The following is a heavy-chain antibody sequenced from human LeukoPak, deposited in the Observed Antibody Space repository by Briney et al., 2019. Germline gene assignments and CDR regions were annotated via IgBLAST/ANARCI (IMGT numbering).Heavy chain of an antibody. CDR2: IGTSSSII. V-gene: IGHV3-48*01. CDR3: AKDLPGQLGAPY. Sequence: PGGSLRLSCAASGFTFSSYSMNWVRQTPGKGLEWVSYIGTSSSIIYYADSVKGRFTISRDNSKNTLYLQMNSLRVEDTAVYYCAKDLPGQLGAPYWGQGTLVTVSS. CDR1: GFTFSSYS. D-gene: IGHD5-18*01. J-gene: IGHJ4*02.